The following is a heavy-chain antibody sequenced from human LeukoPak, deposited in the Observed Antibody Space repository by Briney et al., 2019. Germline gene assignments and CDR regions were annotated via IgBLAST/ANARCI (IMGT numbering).Heavy chain of an antibody. CDR1: GGSISSGIYY. V-gene: IGHV4-39*01. J-gene: IGHJ5*02. CDR3: ARHIWQSTARPWFDP. CDR2: IYYSGAT. D-gene: IGHD2-21*01. Sequence: SETLSLTCTVSGGSISSGIYYWGWIRQTPGKGLEWIGTIYYSGATYYNPSLKSRVTISVDTSKNQFSLKVSSVIAADTALYYCARHIWQSTARPWFDPWGQRTLVTVSS.